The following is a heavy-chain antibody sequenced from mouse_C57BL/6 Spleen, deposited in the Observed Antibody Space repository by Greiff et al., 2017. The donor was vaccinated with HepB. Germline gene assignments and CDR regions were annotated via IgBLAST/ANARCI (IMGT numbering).Heavy chain of an antibody. CDR2: ISDGGSYT. D-gene: IGHD1-1*01. V-gene: IGHV5-4*01. CDR1: GFTFSSYA. J-gene: IGHJ3*01. CDR3: ARDGSSPFAY. Sequence: EVQLKESGGGLVKPGGSLKLSCAASGFTFSSYAMSWVRQTPEKRLEWVATISDGGSYTYYPDNVKGRFTISRDNAKNNLYLQMSHLKSEDTAMCYCARDGSSPFAYWGQGTLVTVSA.